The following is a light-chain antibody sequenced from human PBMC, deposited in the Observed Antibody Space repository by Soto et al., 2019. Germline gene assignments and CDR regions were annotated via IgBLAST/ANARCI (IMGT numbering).Light chain of an antibody. CDR3: QHRSNWLA. CDR2: DAS. J-gene: IGKJ4*01. CDR1: QSVSSS. V-gene: IGKV3-11*01. Sequence: EIVLTQSPATLSLSPGERATLSCRASQSVSSSLAWYQQKPGQAPRLLIYDASNRATGIPARFSGSGSGTDFTLTITSLEPEDFAVYYCQHRSNWLAFGGGTKVDIK.